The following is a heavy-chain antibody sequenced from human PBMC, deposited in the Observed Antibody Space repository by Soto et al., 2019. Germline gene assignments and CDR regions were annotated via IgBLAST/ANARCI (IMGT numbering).Heavy chain of an antibody. Sequence: LTCTVSGGSISSYYWSWIRQPPGKGLEWIGYIYYSGSTNYNPSLKSRLTISVDTSKNQFSLKLSSVTAADTAVYYCAKARYGSGSYPPASFDYWGQGTLVTVSS. CDR1: GGSISSYY. CDR3: AKARYGSGSYPPASFDY. D-gene: IGHD3-10*01. V-gene: IGHV4-59*08. CDR2: IYYSGST. J-gene: IGHJ4*02.